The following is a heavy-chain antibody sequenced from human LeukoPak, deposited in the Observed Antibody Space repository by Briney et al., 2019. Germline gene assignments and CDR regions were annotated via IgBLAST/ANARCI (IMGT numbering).Heavy chain of an antibody. V-gene: IGHV5-51*01. CDR3: ARHGGVDYGTRNDRLGYYYYGMDV. Sequence: GESLQISCKGSGYSFTSYWIGWVRQMPGKGLEWMGIIYPGDSDTRYSPSFQGQVTISADKSISTAYLQWSSLKASDTAMYYCARHGGVDYGTRNDRLGYYYYGMDVWGQGTTVTVSS. CDR2: IYPGDSDT. CDR1: GYSFTSYW. D-gene: IGHD2-8*02. J-gene: IGHJ6*02.